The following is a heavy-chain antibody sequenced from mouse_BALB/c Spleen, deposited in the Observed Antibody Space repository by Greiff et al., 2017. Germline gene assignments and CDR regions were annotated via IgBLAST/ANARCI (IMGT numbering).Heavy chain of an antibody. Sequence: VHVKQSGPELEKPGASVKISCKASGYSFTGYNMNWVKQSNGKSLEWIGNIDPYYGGTSYNQKFKGKATLTVDKSSSTAYMQLKSLTSEDSAVDYCAFYGNYGNAMDYWGQGTSVTVSA. V-gene: IGHV1-39*01. CDR2: IDPYYGGT. D-gene: IGHD2-1*01. J-gene: IGHJ4*01. CDR3: AFYGNYGNAMDY. CDR1: GYSFTGYN.